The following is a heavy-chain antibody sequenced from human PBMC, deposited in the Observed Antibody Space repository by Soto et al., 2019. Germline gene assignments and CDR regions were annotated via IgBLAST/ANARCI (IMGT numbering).Heavy chain of an antibody. J-gene: IGHJ6*02. D-gene: IGHD6-6*01. CDR3: ATSSSLRASYYYGMDV. CDR1: GFTFSSYA. CDR2: ISYDGSNK. V-gene: IGHV3-30-3*01. Sequence: GGSLRLSCAASGFTFSSYAMHWVRQAPGKGLEWVAVISYDGSNKYYADSVKGRFTISRDNSKNTLYLQMNSLRAEDTAVYYCATSSSLRASYYYGMDVWGQGTTVTVSS.